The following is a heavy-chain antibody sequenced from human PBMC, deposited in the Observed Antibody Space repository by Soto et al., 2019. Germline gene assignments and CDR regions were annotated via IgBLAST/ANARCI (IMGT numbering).Heavy chain of an antibody. CDR3: ARDRNAYTIFGVVPTDY. J-gene: IGHJ4*02. V-gene: IGHV1-46*03. CDR2: INPSGGST. Sequence: GASVKVSCKASGYTFTSYYMHWVRQAPGQGLEWMGIINPSGGSTSYAQKFQGRVTMTRDTSTSTVYMELSSLRSEDTAVYYCARDRNAYTIFGVVPTDYWGQGTLVTVSS. CDR1: GYTFTSYY. D-gene: IGHD3-3*01.